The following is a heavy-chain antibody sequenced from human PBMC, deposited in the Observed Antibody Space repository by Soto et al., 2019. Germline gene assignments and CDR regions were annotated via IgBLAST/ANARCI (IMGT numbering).Heavy chain of an antibody. CDR2: IIPIPGIA. J-gene: IGHJ2*01. CDR1: VGTFSSYT. V-gene: IGHV1-69*02. Sequence: QVQLVQSGAEVKKPGASVKVSCKASVGTFSSYTISWVRQAPGQGLEGMGRIIPIPGIANYAQKFQGRVTITADKSTSTAYMEQSSLRSEDTAVYCCARFGGWYLGLPPLLQYFDLWGRGTLVTVSS. D-gene: IGHD6-19*01. CDR3: ARFGGWYLGLPPLLQYFDL.